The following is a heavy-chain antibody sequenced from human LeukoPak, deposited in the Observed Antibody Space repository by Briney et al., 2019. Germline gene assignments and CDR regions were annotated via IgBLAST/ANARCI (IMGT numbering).Heavy chain of an antibody. CDR1: GFTFRRYA. J-gene: IGHJ4*02. CDR2: ISYDGSNK. Sequence: GGSLRLSCAASGFTFRRYAMNWVRQAPGKGLEWVAVISYDGSNKYYADSVKGRFTISRDNSKNTLYLQMNSLRAEDTAVYYCAKDRGYYDSSLGDYWGRGTLVTVSS. CDR3: AKDRGYYDSSLGDY. V-gene: IGHV3-30*18. D-gene: IGHD3-22*01.